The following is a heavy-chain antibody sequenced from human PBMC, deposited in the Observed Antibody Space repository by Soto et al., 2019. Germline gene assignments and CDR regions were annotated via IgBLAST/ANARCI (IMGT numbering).Heavy chain of an antibody. V-gene: IGHV3-72*01. CDR2: SRDKGNSYST. J-gene: IGHJ4*02. D-gene: IGHD1-7*01. CDR1: GFTFSDYY. CDR3: TRSIPGTTSSDY. Sequence: EVQLVESGGGLVQPGGSLRLSCAGSGFTFSDYYIDWVRQAPGKGLEWVGRSRDKGNSYSTDYAASVKGRFTVSRVASKNSLYLQMNSLKTEDTALYYCTRSIPGTTSSDYWGQGTLVTVSS.